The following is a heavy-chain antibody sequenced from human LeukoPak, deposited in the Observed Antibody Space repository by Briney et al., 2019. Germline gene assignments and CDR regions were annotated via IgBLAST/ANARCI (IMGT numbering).Heavy chain of an antibody. CDR1: GGTFISYA. CDR2: IIPIFGTA. D-gene: IGHD3-10*01. J-gene: IGHJ6*03. CDR3: ARGDGSGGDYYYLDV. Sequence: GASVKVSCKASGGTFISYAISWVRQAPGQGLEWMGGIIPIFGTANYAQKFQGRVTITADESKSTAYMELSRLRSKDTAVYYCARGDGSGGDYYYLDVWGKGTTVTVSS. V-gene: IGHV1-69*13.